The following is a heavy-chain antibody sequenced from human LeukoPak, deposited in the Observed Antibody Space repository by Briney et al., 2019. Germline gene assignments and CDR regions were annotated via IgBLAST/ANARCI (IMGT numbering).Heavy chain of an antibody. D-gene: IGHD5-12*01. CDR3: ARSFWDIVATMPRDYYGMDV. J-gene: IGHJ6*02. CDR2: IIPILGIA. Sequence: SVNVSCKASGGTFSSYAISWVRQAPEQGLEWMGRIIPILGIANYAQKFQGRVTITADKSTSTAYMELSSLRSEDTAVYYCARSFWDIVATMPRDYYGMDVWGQGTTVTVSS. CDR1: GGTFSSYA. V-gene: IGHV1-69*04.